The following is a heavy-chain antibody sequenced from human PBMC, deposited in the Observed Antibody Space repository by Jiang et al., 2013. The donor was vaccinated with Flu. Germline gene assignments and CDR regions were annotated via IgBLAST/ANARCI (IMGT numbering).Heavy chain of an antibody. Sequence: LLKPSETLSLTCAVYGGSFSGYYWSWIRQPPGKGLEWIGEINHSGSTNYNPSLKSRVTISVDTSKNQFSLKLSSVTAADTAVYYCARAPGGLLRYYYGMDVWGKGTTVTVSS. J-gene: IGHJ6*04. D-gene: IGHD3-10*01. CDR2: INHSGST. CDR1: GGSFSGYY. V-gene: IGHV4-34*01. CDR3: ARAPGGLLRYYYGMDV.